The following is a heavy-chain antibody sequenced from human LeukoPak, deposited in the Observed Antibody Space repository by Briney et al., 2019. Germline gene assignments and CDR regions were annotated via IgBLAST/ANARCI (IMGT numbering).Heavy chain of an antibody. D-gene: IGHD6-13*01. CDR3: ARDGKDSSSWYDAFDI. Sequence: PGGSLRLSCAASGFTFRSYEMNWVRQAPGKGLEWLSYISSSDNTIYYADSVKGRFTISRDNAKNSLYLQMNSLRAEDTAVYYCARDGKDSSSWYDAFDIWGQGTMVTVSS. CDR2: ISSSDNTI. J-gene: IGHJ3*02. V-gene: IGHV3-48*03. CDR1: GFTFRSYE.